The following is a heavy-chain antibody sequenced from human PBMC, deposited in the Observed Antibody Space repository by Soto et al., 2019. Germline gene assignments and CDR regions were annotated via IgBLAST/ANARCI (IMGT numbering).Heavy chain of an antibody. Sequence: VQLLESGGDLVQPGGSLRLSCVTSRFTFNTFAKSWVRQAPGEGLEWVSAINAGGGNTHYADSVKGRFTISRDNSKNTLYLQMDSLRAEDTAVYYCAKHTYSDFWPGHYYYLDFWGQGTLVTVSS. V-gene: IGHV3-23*01. CDR2: INAGGGNT. J-gene: IGHJ4*02. D-gene: IGHD3-3*01. CDR1: RFTFNTFA. CDR3: AKHTYSDFWPGHYYYLDF.